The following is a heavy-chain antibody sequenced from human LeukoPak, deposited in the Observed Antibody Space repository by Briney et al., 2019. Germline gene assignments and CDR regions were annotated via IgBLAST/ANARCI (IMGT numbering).Heavy chain of an antibody. CDR1: GGSISSYY. D-gene: IGHD2-2*03. CDR3: ARMGDMDIVVVPAVGYYYYMDV. Sequence: SETLSLTCTVSGGSISSYYWSWIRQPPGKGLEWIGYIYYSGSTNYNPSLKSRVTISVDTSKNQFSLRLSSVTAADTAVYYCARMGDMDIVVVPAVGYYYYMDVWGKGTTVTVSS. J-gene: IGHJ6*03. V-gene: IGHV4-59*01. CDR2: IYYSGST.